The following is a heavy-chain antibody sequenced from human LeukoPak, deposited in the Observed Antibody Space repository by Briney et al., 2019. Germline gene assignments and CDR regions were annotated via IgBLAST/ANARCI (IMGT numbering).Heavy chain of an antibody. CDR2: IYPGDSDT. Sequence: GESLKISCKGSGYSFTSYWIGWVRQMPGKGLEWMGIIYPGDSDTRYSPSFQGQVTISADKSISTAYLQWSSLKASDTAMYYCARCSGTWIQLWLPDYWGQGTLATVSS. D-gene: IGHD5-18*01. CDR1: GYSFTSYW. CDR3: ARCSGTWIQLWLPDY. V-gene: IGHV5-51*01. J-gene: IGHJ4*02.